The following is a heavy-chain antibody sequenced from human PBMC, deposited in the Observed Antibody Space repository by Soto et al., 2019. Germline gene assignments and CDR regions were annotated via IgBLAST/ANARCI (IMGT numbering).Heavy chain of an antibody. J-gene: IGHJ4*02. Sequence: SETLSLTCTVSGGSVSSGSYYWSWIRQPPGQGLEWIGYIYYSGNTNYNPSLRSRVTISVDTSKNQFSLRLSSVTAADTAVYYCARDFGPGAFDYWGQGTLVTVSS. CDR3: ARDFGPGAFDY. CDR2: IYYSGNT. CDR1: GGSVSSGSYY. V-gene: IGHV4-61*01. D-gene: IGHD7-27*01.